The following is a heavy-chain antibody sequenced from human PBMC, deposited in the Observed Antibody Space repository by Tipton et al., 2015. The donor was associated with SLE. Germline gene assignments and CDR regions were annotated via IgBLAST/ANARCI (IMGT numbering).Heavy chain of an antibody. Sequence: TRARTGTDSGVFISTSSDYWGWIRQPPGKGLECIGDSFYSGSTYTNPSLESRVTMSVDTSKNQFSLKLRSVTAADTAVYYCARGGPSSKWLDPWGRGTQVTVSS. CDR1: GVFISTSSDY. CDR2: SFYSGST. CDR3: ARGGPSSKWLDP. J-gene: IGHJ5*02. V-gene: IGHV4-39*07. D-gene: IGHD6-6*01.